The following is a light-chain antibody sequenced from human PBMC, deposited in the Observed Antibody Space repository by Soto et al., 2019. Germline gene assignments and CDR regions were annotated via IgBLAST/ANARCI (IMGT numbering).Light chain of an antibody. CDR1: QSVSSY. CDR2: DAS. V-gene: IGKV3-11*01. Sequence: IVLTQSPATLSLSPGERATLSCRASQSVSSYLAWYQQKPGQAPRLLIYDASNRATGIPARFSGSGSGTDFTLTISSLEPEDFAVYYCQQRSKWPWTFGQGTKVDIK. J-gene: IGKJ1*01. CDR3: QQRSKWPWT.